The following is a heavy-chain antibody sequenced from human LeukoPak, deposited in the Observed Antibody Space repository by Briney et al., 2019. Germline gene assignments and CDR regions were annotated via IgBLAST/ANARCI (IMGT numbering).Heavy chain of an antibody. CDR1: GYTFTTYT. CDR2: INTNTGNP. V-gene: IGHV7-4-1*02. Sequence: ASVKVSCKASGYTFTTYTMNWVRQAPGQGLEWLGWINTNTGNPTYAQGFTGRFVFSLDTSVSTAYLQISSLKAEDTAVYYCARDGEVGSYSSSWYYFDYWGQGTLVTVSS. CDR3: ARDGEVGSYSSSWYYFDY. D-gene: IGHD6-13*01. J-gene: IGHJ4*02.